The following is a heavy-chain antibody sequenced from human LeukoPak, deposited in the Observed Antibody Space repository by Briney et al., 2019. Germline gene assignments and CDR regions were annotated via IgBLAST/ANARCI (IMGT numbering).Heavy chain of an antibody. D-gene: IGHD3-9*01. Sequence: GASVKVSCRVSGYTLTELSTHWVRQAPGKGLEWMGGFDPEDGETIYAQKFQGRVTMTEDTSTDTAYMELSSLRSEDTAVYYCATDLIRELRYLDYWGQGTLVTVSS. CDR1: GYTLTELS. CDR2: FDPEDGET. V-gene: IGHV1-24*01. CDR3: ATDLIRELRYLDY. J-gene: IGHJ4*02.